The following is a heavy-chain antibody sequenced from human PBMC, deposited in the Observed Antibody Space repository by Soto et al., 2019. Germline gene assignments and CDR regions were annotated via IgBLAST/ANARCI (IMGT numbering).Heavy chain of an antibody. J-gene: IGHJ4*02. D-gene: IGHD3-22*01. Sequence: SLRLSCAASGFTFSSYAMHWVRQAPGKGLEWVAVISYDGSNKYYADSVKGRFTISRDNSKNTLYLQMNSLRAEDTAVYYCARDLSDKYYYDSSGYYSPDLGYWGQGTLVTVSS. CDR1: GFTFSSYA. CDR3: ARDLSDKYYYDSSGYYSPDLGY. V-gene: IGHV3-30-3*01. CDR2: ISYDGSNK.